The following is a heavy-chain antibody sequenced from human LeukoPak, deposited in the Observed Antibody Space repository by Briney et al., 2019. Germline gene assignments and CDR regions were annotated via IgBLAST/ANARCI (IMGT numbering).Heavy chain of an antibody. Sequence: PGGSLRLSCKASGFTFSRYGMNWVRQAPGRGLEWLSYTSGSSGSTIYYAQSVRGRFTISRDDAKNTLYLQMNSLRADDTAVYFCARDKIQWLRYSYFDYWGQGVLVTVPS. CDR3: ARDKIQWLRYSYFDY. V-gene: IGHV3-48*01. CDR1: GFTFSRYG. J-gene: IGHJ4*02. CDR2: TSGSSGSTI. D-gene: IGHD5-12*01.